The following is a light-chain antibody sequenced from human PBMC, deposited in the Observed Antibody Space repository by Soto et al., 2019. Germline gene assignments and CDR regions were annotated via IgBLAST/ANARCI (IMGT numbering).Light chain of an antibody. J-gene: IGKJ1*01. CDR1: QSVLSNSNNKNS. V-gene: IGKV4-1*01. CDR2: WAS. Sequence: DIVMTQSPDSLAVSLGERATINCKSSQSVLSNSNNKNSIAWYQQKPGQPPRLLIYWASTRESGVPDRFSGSGSGTDFTLTISSLQAEDVAVYYCQQYYGSPWTFGQGTKVDIK. CDR3: QQYYGSPWT.